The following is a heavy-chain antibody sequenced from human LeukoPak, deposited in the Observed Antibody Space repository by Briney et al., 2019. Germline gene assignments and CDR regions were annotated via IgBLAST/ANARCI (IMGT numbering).Heavy chain of an antibody. V-gene: IGHV4-38-2*02. Sequence: KPSETLSLTCTVSGYSISSGYYWGWIRQPPGKGLEWIGSNYHSGSTYYNPSLKSRVTISVDTSKNQFSLKLSSVTAADTAVYYCARVSYYDSSGSFDYWGQGTLVTVSS. CDR2: NYHSGST. D-gene: IGHD3-22*01. J-gene: IGHJ4*02. CDR1: GYSISSGYY. CDR3: ARVSYYDSSGSFDY.